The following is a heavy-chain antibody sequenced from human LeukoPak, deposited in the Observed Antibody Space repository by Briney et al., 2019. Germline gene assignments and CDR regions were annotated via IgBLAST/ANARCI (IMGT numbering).Heavy chain of an antibody. CDR1: GFTFSSYA. D-gene: IGHD3-22*01. CDR3: VNSGGFYYDSSGYLQFDY. J-gene: IGHJ4*02. CDR2: ISGSGGST. Sequence: PGGSLRLSSAAYGFTFSSYAMSWVRQAPGKGLEWVSAISGSGGSTYYADSVKGRFTISRDNSKNTLYLQMNSLRAEDTAVYYCVNSGGFYYDSSGYLQFDYWGQGTLVTVSS. V-gene: IGHV3-23*01.